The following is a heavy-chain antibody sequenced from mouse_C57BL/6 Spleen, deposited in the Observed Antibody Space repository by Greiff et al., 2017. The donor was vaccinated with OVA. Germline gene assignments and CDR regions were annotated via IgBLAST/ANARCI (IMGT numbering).Heavy chain of an antibody. J-gene: IGHJ2*01. CDR1: GYTFTDYY. V-gene: IGHV1-26*01. Sequence: VQLQQSGPELVKPGASVKISCKASGYTFTDYYMNWVKQSHGKSLEWIGDINPNNGGTSYNQQFKGKATLTVDKSSSTAYMELRSLTSEDSAVYYCARDSLRYFDYWGQGTTLTVSS. CDR2: INPNNGGT. D-gene: IGHD1-1*01. CDR3: ARDSLRYFDY.